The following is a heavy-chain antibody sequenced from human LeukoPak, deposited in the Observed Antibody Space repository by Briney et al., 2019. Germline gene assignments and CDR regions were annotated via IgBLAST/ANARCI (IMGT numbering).Heavy chain of an antibody. V-gene: IGHV3-21*04. J-gene: IGHJ4*02. Sequence: GSLRLSCAASGFTFSSYSMNWVRQAPGKGLEWVSSISSSSSYIYYADSVKGRFTISRDNAKNSLYLQMNSLRAEDTAVYYCAAQRWLQLPFDYWGQGTLVTVSS. CDR2: ISSSSSYI. D-gene: IGHD5-24*01. CDR1: GFTFSSYS. CDR3: AAQRWLQLPFDY.